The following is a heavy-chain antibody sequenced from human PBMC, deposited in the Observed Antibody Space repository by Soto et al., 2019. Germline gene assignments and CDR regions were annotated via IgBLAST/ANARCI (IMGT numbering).Heavy chain of an antibody. D-gene: IGHD3-22*01. J-gene: IGHJ5*02. CDR2: ISSNGGST. V-gene: IGHV3-64D*06. CDR3: VKEGYYYDSSGYYYGWFDP. CDR1: GFTFSSCA. Sequence: PGGSLRLSCSACGFTFSSCAMHWVRQAPGKGLEYVSAISSNGGSTYYADSVKGRFTISRDNSKNTLYLQMSSLRAEDTAVYYCVKEGYYYDSSGYYYGWFDPWGQGTLVTVSS.